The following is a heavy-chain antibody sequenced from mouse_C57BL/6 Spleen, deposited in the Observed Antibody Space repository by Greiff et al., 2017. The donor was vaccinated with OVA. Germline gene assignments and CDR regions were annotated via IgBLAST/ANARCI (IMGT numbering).Heavy chain of an antibody. CDR3: ARRDDYDGGAWFAY. D-gene: IGHD2-4*01. J-gene: IGHJ3*01. CDR2: IYPGGGYT. V-gene: IGHV1-63*01. Sequence: VQLVESGAELVRPGTSVKMSCKASGYTFTNYWIGWAKQRPGHGLEWIGDIYPGGGYTNYNEKFKGKATLTADKSSSTAYMQFSSLTSEDSAIYYCARRDDYDGGAWFAYWGQGTLVTVSA. CDR1: GYTFTNYW.